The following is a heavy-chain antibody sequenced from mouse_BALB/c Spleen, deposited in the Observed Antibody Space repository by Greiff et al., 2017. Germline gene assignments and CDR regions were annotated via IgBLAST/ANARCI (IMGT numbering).Heavy chain of an antibody. Sequence: EVKLMESGGGLVQPGGSRKLSCAASGFTFSSFGMHWVRQAPEKGLEWVAYISSGSSTIYYADTVKGRFTISRDNPKNTLFLQMTSLRSEDTAMYYCARSHYDGSSYYFDYWGQGTTLTVSS. CDR1: GFTFSSFG. V-gene: IGHV5-17*02. J-gene: IGHJ2*01. D-gene: IGHD1-1*01. CDR3: ARSHYDGSSYYFDY. CDR2: ISSGSSTI.